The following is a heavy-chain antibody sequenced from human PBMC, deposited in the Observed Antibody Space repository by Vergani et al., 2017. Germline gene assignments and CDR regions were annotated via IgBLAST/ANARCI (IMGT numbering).Heavy chain of an antibody. D-gene: IGHD6-19*01. Sequence: QVQLVESGGGVVQPGRSLRLSCAASGFTFSSYAMHWVRQAPGKGLEWVAVISYDGSNKYYADSVKGRFTISRDNSKNSLYLQMNSLRAEDTAVYYCARDLYPSAVAGTPWFDPWGQGTLVTVSS. CDR2: ISYDGSNK. J-gene: IGHJ5*02. CDR3: ARDLYPSAVAGTPWFDP. CDR1: GFTFSSYA. V-gene: IGHV3-30-3*01.